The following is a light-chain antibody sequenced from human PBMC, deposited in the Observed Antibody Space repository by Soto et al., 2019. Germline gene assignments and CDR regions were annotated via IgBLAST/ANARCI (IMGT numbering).Light chain of an antibody. CDR1: QYINTR. J-gene: IGKJ1*01. CDR2: QTS. CDR3: HKRQSWPRK. V-gene: IGKV3-11*01. Sequence: EIVFTHSPSTLSSFPVDRVTLSCMASQYINTRLAWYQHRPGQAPRLLIYQTSIWAAGIPARFSASGSGTDFTLTISDVQPEDFALYYCHKRQSWPRKFGQGTKVDIK.